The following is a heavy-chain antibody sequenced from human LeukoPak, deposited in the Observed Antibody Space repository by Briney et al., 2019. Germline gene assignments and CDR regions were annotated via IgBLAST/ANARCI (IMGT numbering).Heavy chain of an antibody. D-gene: IGHD2-15*01. CDR1: GFTIRTYS. CDR2: ISNGGGYI. V-gene: IGHV3-21*01. Sequence: GGSLILSCAASGFTIRTYSMHWVRQAPGKGLEWVSSISNGGGYIYYADSVKGRFTISRDDAKSSLSLQMNSLRGEDTAVYYCATSPPRSAIDYWGQGALVTVSS. CDR3: ATSPPRSAIDY. J-gene: IGHJ4*02.